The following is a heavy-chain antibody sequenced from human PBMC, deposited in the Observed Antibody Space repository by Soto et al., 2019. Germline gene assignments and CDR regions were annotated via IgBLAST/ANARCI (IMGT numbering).Heavy chain of an antibody. CDR1: GFTFSSYW. V-gene: IGHV3-7*01. J-gene: IGHJ3*02. D-gene: IGHD6-19*01. CDR3: ARAPGIAVARIFDI. CDR2: IKQDGSEK. Sequence: GGSLRLSCAASGFTFSSYWMSWVRQAPGKGLEWVANIKQDGSEKYYVDSVKGRFTISRDNAKNSLYLQMNSLRAEDTAVYYCARAPGIAVARIFDIWGQGTMVTVSS.